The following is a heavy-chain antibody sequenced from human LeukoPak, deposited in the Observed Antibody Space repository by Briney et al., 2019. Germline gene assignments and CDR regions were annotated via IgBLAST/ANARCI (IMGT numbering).Heavy chain of an antibody. CDR2: ISYDGSNK. V-gene: IGHV3-30*03. CDR1: GFSFSSYG. CDR3: ARDGTSYGMDV. J-gene: IGHJ6*02. Sequence: TGGSLRLSCAASGFSFSSYGMHWVRQPPGKGLEWVAFISYDGSNKYYADSVKGRFTISRDNSQNTVYLQMNSLRGEDTAVYYCARDGTSYGMDVWAKGPRSPSP. D-gene: IGHD1-1*01.